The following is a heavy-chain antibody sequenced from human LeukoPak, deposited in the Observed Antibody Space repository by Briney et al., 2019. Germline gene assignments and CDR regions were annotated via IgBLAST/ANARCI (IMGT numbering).Heavy chain of an antibody. V-gene: IGHV3-30*04. D-gene: IGHD6-13*01. CDR1: GFTFSSYA. CDR3: ARDLGYSTNENWFDP. Sequence: GGSLRLSCAASGFTFSSYAMHWVRQAPGKGLEWVAVISYDGSNKYYADSVKGRFTISRDNSKNTLYLQMNSLRAEDTAVYYCARDLGYSTNENWFDPWGQGTLVTVSS. J-gene: IGHJ5*02. CDR2: ISYDGSNK.